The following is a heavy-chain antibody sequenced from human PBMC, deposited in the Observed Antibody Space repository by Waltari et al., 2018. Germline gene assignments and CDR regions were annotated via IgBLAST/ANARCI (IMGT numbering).Heavy chain of an antibody. V-gene: IGHV3-43*01. Sequence: EVQLVESGGVVVQPGGSLRLSCAASGFTFDDYTMHWCRQAPGKGREWVSLISWDGGSTYYADSVKGRFTISRDNSKNSLYLQMNSLRTEDTALYYCAKGVAAAPYFQHWGQGTLVTVSS. CDR3: AKGVAAAPYFQH. J-gene: IGHJ1*01. D-gene: IGHD6-13*01. CDR2: ISWDGGST. CDR1: GFTFDDYT.